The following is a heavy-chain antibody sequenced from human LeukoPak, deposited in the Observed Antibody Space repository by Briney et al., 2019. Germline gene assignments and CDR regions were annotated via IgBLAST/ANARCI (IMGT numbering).Heavy chain of an antibody. D-gene: IGHD3-22*01. CDR1: GFTFSSYG. Sequence: GGSLRLSCAASGFTFSSYGMHWVRQAPGKGLEWVAVISYDGSNKYYADSVKGRFTISRDISKNTLYLQMNSLRAEDTAVYYCAKAPVDGGYYDSSGYLACYFDYWGQGTLVTVSP. CDR2: ISYDGSNK. CDR3: AKAPVDGGYYDSSGYLACYFDY. V-gene: IGHV3-30*18. J-gene: IGHJ4*02.